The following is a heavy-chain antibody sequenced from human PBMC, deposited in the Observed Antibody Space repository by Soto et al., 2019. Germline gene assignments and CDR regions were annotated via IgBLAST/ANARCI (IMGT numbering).Heavy chain of an antibody. CDR2: MLNDGNSK. D-gene: IGHD3-16*01. V-gene: IGHV3-33*01. Sequence: GGSLRLSCEASGFPFSSRGMHWVRQAPGKGLEWVALMLNDGNSKFYSDSVKGRFTISRDTSKNTLYLQMNSLRAEDTAIYYCARDVGSFSRNGGVPTLIDLWGRGSVVTV. CDR1: GFPFSSRG. CDR3: ARDVGSFSRNGGVPTLIDL. J-gene: IGHJ4*02.